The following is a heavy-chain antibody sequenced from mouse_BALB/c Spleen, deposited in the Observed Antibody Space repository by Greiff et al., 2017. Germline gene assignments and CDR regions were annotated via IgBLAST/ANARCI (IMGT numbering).Heavy chain of an antibody. D-gene: IGHD1-1*01. V-gene: IGHV5-6*01. Sequence: EVKVVESGGDLVKPGGSLKLSCAASGFTFSSYGMSWVRQTPDKRLEWVATISSGGSYTYYPDSVKGRFTISRDNAKNTLYLQMSSLKSEDTAMYYCARHDYYGSSGDYWGQGTTLTVSS. J-gene: IGHJ2*01. CDR3: ARHDYYGSSGDY. CDR2: ISSGGSYT. CDR1: GFTFSSYG.